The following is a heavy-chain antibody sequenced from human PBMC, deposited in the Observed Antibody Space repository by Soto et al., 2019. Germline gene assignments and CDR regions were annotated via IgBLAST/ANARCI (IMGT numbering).Heavy chain of an antibody. D-gene: IGHD2-2*01. CDR2: INPSSGGT. J-gene: IGHJ5*02. Sequence: QVQLVQSGAEVMRPGASVTVSCKTSGYTFTDYYMHWMRQAPGLGLEWMGWINPSSGGTNYAQRFQGRVTMTWDTSISTAYLEVTNLRYEDTAVYYCARDFEPLVIPAAVVGNWFDPWGQGTLVTVSS. CDR1: GYTFTDYY. CDR3: ARDFEPLVIPAAVVGNWFDP. V-gene: IGHV1-2*02.